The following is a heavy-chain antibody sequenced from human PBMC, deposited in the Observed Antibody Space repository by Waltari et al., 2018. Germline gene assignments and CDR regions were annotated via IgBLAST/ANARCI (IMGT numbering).Heavy chain of an antibody. J-gene: IGHJ4*02. CDR2: ISSSSSYI. Sequence: EVQLVESGGGLVKPGGSLRLSCAASGFTFSRYSMTWVRQAPGKGLEWVSSISSSSSYIYYADSVKGRFTISRDNAKNSLYLQMNSLRAEDTAVYYCARVRTTLAFDYWGQGTLVTVSS. D-gene: IGHD4-17*01. V-gene: IGHV3-21*01. CDR3: ARVRTTLAFDY. CDR1: GFTFSRYS.